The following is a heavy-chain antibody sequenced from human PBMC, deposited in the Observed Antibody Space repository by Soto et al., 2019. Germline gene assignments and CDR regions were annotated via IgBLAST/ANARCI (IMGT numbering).Heavy chain of an antibody. V-gene: IGHV4-34*01. CDR1: GGSFSGYY. J-gene: IGHJ3*02. CDR3: ARGRGFMSRNALDI. Sequence: SETLSLTCAVYGGSFSGYYWTWIRQSPGKGLEWIGEINHSGSTNSNPSLKSRVTISVDTSKTQFSVNLTSVTAADAAVYYCARGRGFMSRNALDIWGQGTRVTVSS. CDR2: INHSGST.